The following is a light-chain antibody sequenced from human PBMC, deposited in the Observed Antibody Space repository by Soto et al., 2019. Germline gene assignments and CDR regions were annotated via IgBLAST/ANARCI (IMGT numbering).Light chain of an antibody. CDR1: QDINYY. J-gene: IGKJ1*01. CDR3: QRYNSAPWT. V-gene: IGKV1-27*01. CDR2: AAS. Sequence: DIQMTQSPYSLSASVGDRVTITCRASQDINYYLAWYQQKPGKVPKLLIYAASTLQSGVPSRFSGSGSGTDFTLTISSLQPEDVATYYCQRYNSAPWTFGQGTKVEIK.